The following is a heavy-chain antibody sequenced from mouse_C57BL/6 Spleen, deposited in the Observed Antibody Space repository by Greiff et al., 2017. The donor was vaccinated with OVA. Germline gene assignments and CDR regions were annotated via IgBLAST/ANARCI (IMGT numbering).Heavy chain of an antibody. CDR2: IYPGDGDT. V-gene: IGHV1-82*01. CDR1: GYAFSSSW. J-gene: IGHJ2*01. Sequence: LQESGPELVKPGASVKISCKASGYAFSSSWMNWVKQRPGKGLEWIGRIYPGDGDTNYNGKFKGKATLTADKSSSTAYMQLSSLTSEDSAVYFCARGDSSGYDDYWGQGTTLTVSS. CDR3: ARGDSSGYDDY. D-gene: IGHD3-2*02.